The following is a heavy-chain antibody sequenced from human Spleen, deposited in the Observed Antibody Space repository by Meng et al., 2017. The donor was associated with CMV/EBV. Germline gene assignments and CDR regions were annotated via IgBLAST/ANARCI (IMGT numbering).Heavy chain of an antibody. D-gene: IGHD2-2*02. CDR3: AKPYCSSTSCYKRGFDF. V-gene: IGHV3-23*01. Sequence: GESLKISCAASGFTFSSYAMSWVRQAPGKGLEWVSAISGSGSGTYYVDSVMGRLTISRDNSKSTLYLQMNSLRAEDTAVYYCAKPYCSSTSCYKRGFDFWGQGTLVTVSS. J-gene: IGHJ4*02. CDR1: GFTFSSYA. CDR2: ISGSGSGT.